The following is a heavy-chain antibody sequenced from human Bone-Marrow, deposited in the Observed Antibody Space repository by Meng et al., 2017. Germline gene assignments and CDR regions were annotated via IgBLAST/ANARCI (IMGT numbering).Heavy chain of an antibody. J-gene: IGHJ5*02. V-gene: IGHV4-4*02. D-gene: IGHD3-3*01. CDR2: IYHDGST. CDR3: ARAAYDIWSGYAP. Sequence: QVPAAVTGPGLVKSSGTLSLTCSVAGASISSSHWWGWVRQPPGKGLEWIGEIYHDGSTNYTPSLKSRVTISVDKSKNQFSLKLSSVTAADTAVYYCARAAYDIWSGYAPWGQGSLVTVSS. CDR1: GASISSSHW.